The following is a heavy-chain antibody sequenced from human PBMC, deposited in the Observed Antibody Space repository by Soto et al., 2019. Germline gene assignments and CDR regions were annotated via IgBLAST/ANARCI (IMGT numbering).Heavy chain of an antibody. Sequence: EVQLVESGGGLVKPGGSLRLSCAASGFTFSSAWMNWVRQAPGKGLEWVGRIKLTADGGRTDYAAPVEGRFTISRDDSKDMLYLQMNSLKTEDSALYYCTTGSVEGYWGQGTLVTVTS. CDR1: GFTFSSAW. V-gene: IGHV3-15*07. D-gene: IGHD3-3*01. CDR3: TTGSVEGY. J-gene: IGHJ4*02. CDR2: IKLTADGGRT.